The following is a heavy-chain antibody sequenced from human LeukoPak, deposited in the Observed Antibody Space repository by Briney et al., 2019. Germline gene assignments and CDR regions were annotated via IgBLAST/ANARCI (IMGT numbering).Heavy chain of an antibody. J-gene: IGHJ6*02. CDR1: GGSISSRGSS. CDR2: IYYSGDS. Sequence: SETLSLTCAVSGGSISSRGSSWSWIRQSPGKGLEWIGYIYYSGDSYRNPSLKSRVSLSLDRSKNQFSLKLNFLTAADTAVYYCGTSNDFWRGFGMDVWGQGTTVTVSS. D-gene: IGHD3-3*01. V-gene: IGHV4-30-2*06. CDR3: GTSNDFWRGFGMDV.